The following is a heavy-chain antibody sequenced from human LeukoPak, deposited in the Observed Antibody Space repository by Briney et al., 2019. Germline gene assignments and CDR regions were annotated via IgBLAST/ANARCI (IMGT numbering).Heavy chain of an antibody. CDR1: GYTFTGYY. CDR2: INAYNGNT. J-gene: IGHJ4*02. V-gene: IGHV1-18*04. CDR3: ARGGWYGIFDY. Sequence: ASVKLSCKASGYTFTGYYIHWVRQAPGQGLEWMGWINAYNGNTNYAQKLQGRVHMTTATPTSTAYMELRSLRSDDTAVYYCARGGWYGIFDYWGQGTLVTVSS. D-gene: IGHD6-19*01.